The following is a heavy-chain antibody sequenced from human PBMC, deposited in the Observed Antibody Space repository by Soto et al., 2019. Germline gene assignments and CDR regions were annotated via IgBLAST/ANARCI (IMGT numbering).Heavy chain of an antibody. D-gene: IGHD6-19*01. CDR2: IKQDGSEK. CDR3: ARARYSSGSEPDAFDI. Sequence: GGSLRLSCAASGFTFSSYWMSWVRQAPGKGLEWVANIKQDGSEKYYVDSVKGRFTISRDNAKNSLYLQMNSLRAEDTAVYYCARARYSSGSEPDAFDIWGQGTMVTVSS. J-gene: IGHJ3*02. CDR1: GFTFSSYW. V-gene: IGHV3-7*05.